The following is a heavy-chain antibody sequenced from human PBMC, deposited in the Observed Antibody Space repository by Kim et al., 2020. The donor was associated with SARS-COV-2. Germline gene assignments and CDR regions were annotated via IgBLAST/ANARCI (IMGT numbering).Heavy chain of an antibody. CDR2: I. V-gene: IGHV3-48*03. CDR3: AVIAAAGFDY. Sequence: IYYADSVKCRFTISRDNAKNSLYLQMNSLRAEDTAVYYCAVIAAAGFDYWGQGTLVTVSS. D-gene: IGHD6-13*01. J-gene: IGHJ4*02.